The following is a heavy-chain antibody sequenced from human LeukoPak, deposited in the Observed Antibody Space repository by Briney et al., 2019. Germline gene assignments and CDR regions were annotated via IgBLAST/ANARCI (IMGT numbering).Heavy chain of an antibody. CDR3: AKLVVVPAAMRGSIDY. CDR2: ISGSGGST. J-gene: IGHJ4*02. V-gene: IGHV3-23*01. CDR1: GFTFRNYW. Sequence: GGSLRLSCAASGFTFRNYWMSWVRQVPGKGLEWVSAISGSGGSTYYADSVKGRFTISRDNSKNTLYLQMNSLRAEDTAVYYCAKLVVVPAAMRGSIDYWGQGTLVTVSS. D-gene: IGHD2-2*01.